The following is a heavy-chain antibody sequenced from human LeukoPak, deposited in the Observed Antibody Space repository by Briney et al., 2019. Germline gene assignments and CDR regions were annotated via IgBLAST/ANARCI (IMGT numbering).Heavy chain of an antibody. CDR1: GGSISSYY. CDR3: AREGSGSYYNLDP. V-gene: IGHV4-59*01. CDR2: IYYSGST. Sequence: PSETLSLTCTVSGGSISSYYWSWIRQPPGKGLEWIGYIYYSGSTNYNPSLKSRVTISVDTSENQFSLKLSSVTAADTAVYYCAREGSGSYYNLDPWGQGTLVTVSS. D-gene: IGHD3-10*01. J-gene: IGHJ5*02.